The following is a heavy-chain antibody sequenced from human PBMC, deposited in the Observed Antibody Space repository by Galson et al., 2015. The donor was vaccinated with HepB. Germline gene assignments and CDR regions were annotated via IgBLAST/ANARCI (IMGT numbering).Heavy chain of an antibody. CDR2: ISTNGDST. CDR3: VKFNTSSRAFDV. J-gene: IGHJ3*01. V-gene: IGHV3-64*05. Sequence: SLRLSCAASGFSFSNYVMYWVRQAPGKGLEYVSSISTNGDSTSYADSVKGRFTISRDNSKYTLYVQMSSLRPEDTAVYYCVKFNTSSRAFDVWGQGTGVSVSP. CDR1: GFSFSNYV. D-gene: IGHD6-6*01.